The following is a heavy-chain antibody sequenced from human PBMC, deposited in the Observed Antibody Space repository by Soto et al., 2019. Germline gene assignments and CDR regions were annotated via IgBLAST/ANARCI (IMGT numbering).Heavy chain of an antibody. CDR1: GGSISSGGYY. J-gene: IGHJ4*02. D-gene: IGHD2-21*02. Sequence: SETLSLTCTVSGGSISSGGYYWSWIRQHPGKGLEWIGYIYYSGSTYYNPSLKSRVTISVDTSKNQFSLKLSSVTAADTAVYYCVRRHGLTVDAYYWGQGTLVTVS. CDR3: VRRHGLTVDAYY. V-gene: IGHV4-31*03. CDR2: IYYSGST.